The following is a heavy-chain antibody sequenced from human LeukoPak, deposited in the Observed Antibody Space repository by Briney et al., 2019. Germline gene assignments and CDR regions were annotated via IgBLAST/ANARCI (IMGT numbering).Heavy chain of an antibody. J-gene: IGHJ3*02. D-gene: IGHD2-8*02. CDR3: AGHAPGGYWGAFDI. Sequence: PSETLSLTCAVSGYSISSGYYWGWIRQPPGKGLEWIGSIYHSGSTYYNPSLKSRVTISVDTSKNQFSLKLSSVTAADTAVYYCAGHAPGGYWGAFDIWGQGTMVTVSS. V-gene: IGHV4-38-2*01. CDR1: GYSISSGYY. CDR2: IYHSGST.